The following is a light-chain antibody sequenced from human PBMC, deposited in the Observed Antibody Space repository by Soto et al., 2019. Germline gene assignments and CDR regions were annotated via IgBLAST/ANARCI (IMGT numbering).Light chain of an antibody. Sequence: EIVMTQYPATLSVSPGERATLSCRASQSVSSSYLAWYQQKPGQAPRPLIYGASSRATGIPDRFSGSGSGTDFTLTISRLEPEDFAVYYCQQYGSSPITFGQGTRLEIK. J-gene: IGKJ5*01. CDR3: QQYGSSPIT. CDR2: GAS. V-gene: IGKV3-20*01. CDR1: QSVSSSY.